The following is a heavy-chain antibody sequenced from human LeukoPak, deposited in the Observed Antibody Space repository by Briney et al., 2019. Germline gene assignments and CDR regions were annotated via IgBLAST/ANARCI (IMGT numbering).Heavy chain of an antibody. D-gene: IGHD3-3*01. J-gene: IGHJ4*02. CDR2: INHSGST. CDR1: GGSFRGYY. V-gene: IGHV4-34*01. CDR3: AGGSSFWSGYYIVGSRYYFDY. Sequence: TLCLTRAVSGGSFRGYYRSWIRQSPGKGLEWVGEINHSGSTKYNPSPKSRVTISLDTPKKPISPKISAVTAAETAVYYCAGGSSFWSGYYIVGSRYYFDYWGQGTLVTVSS.